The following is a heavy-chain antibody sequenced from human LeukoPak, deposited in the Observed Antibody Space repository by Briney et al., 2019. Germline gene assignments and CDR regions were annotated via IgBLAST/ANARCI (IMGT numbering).Heavy chain of an antibody. Sequence: PSETLSLTCSVSGGSVSSYYWSWIRQSPGKGLEWIGYIHNSGRTNYNPSLKSRVTGFVDTSKNQVSLRLSSVSAADTAVYYWAGYATTVTTNDYWGQGTLVTVSS. CDR2: IHNSGRT. J-gene: IGHJ4*02. CDR3: AGYATTVTTNDY. CDR1: GGSVSSYY. V-gene: IGHV4-4*08. D-gene: IGHD4-17*01.